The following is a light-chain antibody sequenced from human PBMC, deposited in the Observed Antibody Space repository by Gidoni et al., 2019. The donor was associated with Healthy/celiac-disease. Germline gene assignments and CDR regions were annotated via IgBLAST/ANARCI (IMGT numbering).Light chain of an antibody. J-gene: IGLJ3*02. CDR1: SSDVGGYNY. CDR2: DVS. CDR3: SSYTSSSTPPWV. Sequence: QSALPQPASVSGSPGQPITISCTGTSSDVGGYNYVSWYQQHPGKAPKLMIYDVSNRPSGVSNRFSGSKSGNTASLTISGLQAEDEADYYCSSYTSSSTPPWVFGGGTKLTV. V-gene: IGLV2-14*01.